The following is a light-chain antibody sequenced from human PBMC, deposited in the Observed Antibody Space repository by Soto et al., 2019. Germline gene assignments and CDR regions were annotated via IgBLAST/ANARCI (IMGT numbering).Light chain of an antibody. J-gene: IGKJ4*01. Sequence: DIQRTQSPSSVSASVGDRVTITCRASQGISSWLAWYQQKPGKAPNLLIYAASSLQSGVPSRYSGSGSGTDFTHTISSLQTEDFATYDCQQGVTFRLTFGGGTKVEIK. V-gene: IGKV1-12*01. CDR3: QQGVTFRLT. CDR1: QGISSW. CDR2: AAS.